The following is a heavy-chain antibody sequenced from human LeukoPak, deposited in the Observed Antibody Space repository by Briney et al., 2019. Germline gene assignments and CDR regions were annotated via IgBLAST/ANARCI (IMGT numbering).Heavy chain of an antibody. D-gene: IGHD6-13*01. CDR2: IYTSGST. Sequence: PSETLSLTCAVDGGSFSGFYWSWIRQPAGKGLEWIGRIYTSGSTDYNPSLKSRVTMSVDKSKNQFSLKLSSVTAADTAMYYCARARQLALFDFWGQGTLVTVSS. CDR1: GGSFSGFY. J-gene: IGHJ4*02. CDR3: ARARQLALFDF. V-gene: IGHV4-59*10.